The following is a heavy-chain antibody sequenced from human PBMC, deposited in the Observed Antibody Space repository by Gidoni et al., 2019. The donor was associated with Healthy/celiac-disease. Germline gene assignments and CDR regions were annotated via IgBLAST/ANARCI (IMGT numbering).Heavy chain of an antibody. D-gene: IGHD2-15*01. J-gene: IGHJ5*02. CDR3: ARDRVGYYSGGSRCHDNWFDP. CDR2: INDSGST. CDR1: GGSSSGYY. Sequence: QVQLQQWGAGPLKPSETLSPTCAVYGGSSSGYYRSWIRQPPGKGLEWIGEINDSGSTNYNPSLKSRVTVSVDTSKNQFSLKLSSVTAADTAVYYCARDRVGYYSGGSRCHDNWFDPWGQGTLVTVSA. V-gene: IGHV4-34*01.